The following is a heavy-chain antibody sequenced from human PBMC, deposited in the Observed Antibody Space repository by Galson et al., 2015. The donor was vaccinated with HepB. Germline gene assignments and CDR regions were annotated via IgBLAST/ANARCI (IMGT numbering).Heavy chain of an antibody. Sequence: TLSLTCTVSGGSISSGGYYWSWIRQHPGKGLEWIGYIYYSGSTYYNPSLKGRVTISVDTSKNQFSLKLSSVTAADTAVYYCARDRLPYYDSSGYYYYYGMDVWGQGTTVTVSS. CDR1: GGSISSGGYY. V-gene: IGHV4-31*03. CDR2: IYYSGST. CDR3: ARDRLPYYDSSGYYYYYGMDV. D-gene: IGHD3-22*01. J-gene: IGHJ6*02.